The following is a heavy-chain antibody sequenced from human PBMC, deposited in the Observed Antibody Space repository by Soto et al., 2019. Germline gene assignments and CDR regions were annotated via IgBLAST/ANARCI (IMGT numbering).Heavy chain of an antibody. CDR2: IYWDDDK. J-gene: IGHJ4*02. CDR1: GFSLDTWGVG. V-gene: IGHV2-5*02. CDR3: ARALGSWGSYYFDH. Sequence: QITLKESGPTLVRPTQTLTLTCTVSGFSLDTWGVGVGWIRQSPGKAPEWLALIYWDDDKRYSPSLKNRLTITXDTSKNQVVLTVTXMDPVDTVTYYCARALGSWGSYYFDHWGQGTLVTVSS. D-gene: IGHD3-16*01.